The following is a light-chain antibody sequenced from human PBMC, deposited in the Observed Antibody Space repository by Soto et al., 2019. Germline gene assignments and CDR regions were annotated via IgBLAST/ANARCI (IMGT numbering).Light chain of an antibody. CDR2: AAS. CDR1: QGIRNE. CDR3: LQHNSYPHT. J-gene: IGKJ4*01. V-gene: IGKV1-17*01. Sequence: DIQMTQSPSSLSASVGDRVTLTCRASQGIRNELGWYQQKPGKAPKRLIYAASSLQSGVPSRFSGSGYGTEFTLTISSLQPEEFATYYCLQHNSYPHTVGGGTKVDIK.